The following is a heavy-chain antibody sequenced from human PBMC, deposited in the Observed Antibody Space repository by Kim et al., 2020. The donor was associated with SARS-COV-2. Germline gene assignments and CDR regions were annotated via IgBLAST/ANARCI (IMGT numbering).Heavy chain of an antibody. CDR3: AKDSYVSGTYYIHTYYYSGDF. D-gene: IGHD3-10*01. Sequence: GGSLRLSCAASGFTFSNYGIHWVRQAPGKGLEWVAVITFDGSNKYYADAVKGRFTISRDNSKNTLFLQMNSLRAEDTALYFCAKDSYVSGTYYIHTYYYSGDFWGQRTTVAVSS. V-gene: IGHV3-30*18. CDR2: ITFDGSNK. CDR1: GFTFSNYG. J-gene: IGHJ6*02.